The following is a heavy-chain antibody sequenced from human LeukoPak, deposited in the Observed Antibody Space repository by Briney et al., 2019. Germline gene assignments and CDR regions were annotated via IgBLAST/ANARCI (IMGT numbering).Heavy chain of an antibody. CDR2: ISSNGGST. V-gene: IGHV3-64*02. CDR1: GFTFSSYE. D-gene: IGHD2-2*01. Sequence: GGSLRLSCAASGFTFSSYEMSWDRQAPGKGLEYVSAISSNGGSTYYADSVKGRFTISRDDSKNILYLQMGSLRGDDMAIYYCARTAAYAYAYDYWGQGTLVTVSS. CDR3: ARTAAYAYAYDY. J-gene: IGHJ4*02.